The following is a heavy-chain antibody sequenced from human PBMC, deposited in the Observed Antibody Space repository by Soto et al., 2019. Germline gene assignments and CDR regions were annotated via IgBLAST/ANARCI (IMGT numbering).Heavy chain of an antibody. V-gene: IGHV3-15*07. J-gene: IGHJ4*02. Sequence: DVQLVESGGGLVQPGGSLRLSCATSGFTFNGAWMNWVRQAPGKGLEWVGRVKSKVNGETVDYAAPVKGRATISRDDSTNTLYLQRQSLNTEDTAMYYCSADLPIWGAYAFDYWGQGTPVTVSP. CDR2: VKSKVNGETV. CDR1: GFTFNGAW. D-gene: IGHD3-16*01. CDR3: SADLPIWGAYAFDY.